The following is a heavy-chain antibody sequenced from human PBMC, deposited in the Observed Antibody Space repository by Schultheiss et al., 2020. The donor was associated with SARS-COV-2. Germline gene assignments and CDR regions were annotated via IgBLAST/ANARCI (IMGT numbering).Heavy chain of an antibody. D-gene: IGHD6-19*01. Sequence: SETLSLTCTVSGASIRNYYWSLIRQPAGKGLEWIGRIYISGSTNYNPSLKSRVTMSVDTSKNQFSLKLSSVTAADTAVYYCARGVSGWTFDYWGQGTLVTVSS. CDR3: ARGVSGWTFDY. CDR2: IYISGST. CDR1: GASIRNYY. V-gene: IGHV4-4*07. J-gene: IGHJ4*02.